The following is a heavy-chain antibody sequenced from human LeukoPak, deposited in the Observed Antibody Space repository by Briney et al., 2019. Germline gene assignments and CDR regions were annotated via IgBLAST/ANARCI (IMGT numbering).Heavy chain of an antibody. CDR3: ARGPIKGGYSGYDLDY. CDR2: INSDGSST. Sequence: PGGSLRLSCAASGFTFSSYWMHWVRQAPGKGLVWVSRINSDGSSTSYAASVKGRFTISRDNAKNTLYLQMNSLRAEDTAVYYCARGPIKGGYSGYDLDYWGQGTLVTVSS. D-gene: IGHD5-12*01. V-gene: IGHV3-74*01. CDR1: GFTFSSYW. J-gene: IGHJ4*02.